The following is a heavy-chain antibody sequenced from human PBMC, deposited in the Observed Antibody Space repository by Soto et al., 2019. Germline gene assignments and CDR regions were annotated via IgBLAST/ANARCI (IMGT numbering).Heavy chain of an antibody. CDR1: GFTLNFYT. V-gene: IGHV3-48*01. CDR3: ARDSAWLNFDK. Sequence: QLVESGGASVHPGGSLRLSCAASGFTLNFYTMHWFRQAPGKGLERVSYISGSSDRIYYADSVKGRFTISRDNAKNSFYLQMDSLRGEDTAVYFCARDSAWLNFDKWGQGTLVTVSS. J-gene: IGHJ4*02. CDR2: ISGSSDRI. D-gene: IGHD3-22*01.